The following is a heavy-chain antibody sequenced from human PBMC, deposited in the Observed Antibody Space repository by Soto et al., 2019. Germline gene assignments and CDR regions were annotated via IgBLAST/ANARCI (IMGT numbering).Heavy chain of an antibody. J-gene: IGHJ5*02. CDR1: GFIFNNYG. D-gene: IGHD2-2*01. CDR3: VKDLSRSSTMPCLDP. Sequence: GGSLRLSCKASGFIFNNYGRSWVRQAPGKGLEWVGGISDSGDSKYYGASMRGRFTISLDNSKNTLYLQMNSLRPEDTAMYYCVKDLSRSSTMPCLDPWGQGAPVTVSS. CDR2: ISDSGDSK. V-gene: IGHV3-23*01.